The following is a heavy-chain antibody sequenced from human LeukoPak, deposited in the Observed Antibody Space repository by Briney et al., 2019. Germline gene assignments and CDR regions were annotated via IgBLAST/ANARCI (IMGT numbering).Heavy chain of an antibody. V-gene: IGHV3-74*01. CDR2: INSDGSST. CDR1: GFTFSSYW. CDR3: AQGAMVRGAYYLDY. J-gene: IGHJ4*02. Sequence: GGSLRLSCATSGFTFSSYWMHWVRQAPGKGLVWVSRINSDGSSTSYVDSVKGRFTISRDNAKNTLYLQMNSLRAEDTAVYYCAQGAMVRGAYYLDYWGQGTLVTVSS. D-gene: IGHD3-10*01.